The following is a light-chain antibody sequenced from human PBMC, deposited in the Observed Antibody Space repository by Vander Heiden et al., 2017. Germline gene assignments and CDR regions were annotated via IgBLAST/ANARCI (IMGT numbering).Light chain of an antibody. CDR3: QQYDNLYT. J-gene: IGKJ2*01. CDR2: DAS. V-gene: IGKV1-33*01. Sequence: DIQMTQSPSSLSASVGDRVTTTCQASQDISNYLNWYQQKPGKAPKLLIDDASKLETGGPARFSGSGSGTDFTFTISSLQPEDIATYYCQQYDNLYTFGQGTKLEIK. CDR1: QDISNY.